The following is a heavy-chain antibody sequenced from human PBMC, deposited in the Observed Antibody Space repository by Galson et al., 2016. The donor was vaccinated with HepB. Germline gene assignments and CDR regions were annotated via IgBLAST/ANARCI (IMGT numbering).Heavy chain of an antibody. V-gene: IGHV3-11*01. CDR1: GFIFGDYY. CDR2: IASGSTTV. CDR3: ARDREPETTMPIFDH. D-gene: IGHD4-17*01. J-gene: IGHJ4*02. Sequence: SLRLSCAASGFIFGDYYMSWIRQAPGKGLEWISYIASGSTTVYHADSVKGRFTVSRDNAKRTLFLQMDSLRVDDTAMYFCARDREPETTMPIFDHWGQGVLVTVSS.